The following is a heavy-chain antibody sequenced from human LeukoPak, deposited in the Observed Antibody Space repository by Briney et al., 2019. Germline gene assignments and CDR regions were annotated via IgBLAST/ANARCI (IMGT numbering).Heavy chain of an antibody. Sequence: GGSLRLSCAASGFTFSSFGMNWVRQAPGKGLEWVSLISWDGGSTYYADSVKGRFTISRDNSKNSLYLQMNSLRAEDTALYYCAKGQLYYDILTGAFDFDYWGQGTLVTVSS. CDR2: ISWDGGST. CDR3: AKGQLYYDILTGAFDFDY. CDR1: GFTFSSFG. V-gene: IGHV3-43D*03. D-gene: IGHD3-9*01. J-gene: IGHJ4*02.